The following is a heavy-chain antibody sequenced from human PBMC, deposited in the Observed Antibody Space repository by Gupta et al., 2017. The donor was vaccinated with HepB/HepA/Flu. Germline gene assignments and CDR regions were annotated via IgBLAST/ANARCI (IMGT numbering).Heavy chain of an antibody. Sequence: QVQLQQWGAGLLKPSETLSLTCAVYGGSFSGYYWSWIRQPPGKGLEWIGEINHSGSTNYNPSLKSRVTISVDTSKNQFSLKLSSVTAADTAVYYCARESRESTVPLGYDYWGQGTLVTVSS. CDR1: GGSFSGYY. V-gene: IGHV4-34*01. D-gene: IGHD4-11*01. CDR3: ARESRESTVPLGYDY. CDR2: INHSGST. J-gene: IGHJ4*02.